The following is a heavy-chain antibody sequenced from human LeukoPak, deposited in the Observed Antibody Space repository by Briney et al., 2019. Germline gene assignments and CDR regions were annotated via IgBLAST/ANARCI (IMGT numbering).Heavy chain of an antibody. CDR2: INSDGSIT. CDR3: ARKAQYNGHYPLDY. CDR1: GFTFSRYW. Sequence: PGGSLRLSCAASGFTFSRYWMHWIRQAPGKELVWVSRINSDGSITNYADSVKGRFTISRDSSKNTLFLQTNSLRAEDTALYFCARKAQYNGHYPLDYWGQGTLVTVSS. V-gene: IGHV3-74*01. J-gene: IGHJ4*02. D-gene: IGHD1-7*01.